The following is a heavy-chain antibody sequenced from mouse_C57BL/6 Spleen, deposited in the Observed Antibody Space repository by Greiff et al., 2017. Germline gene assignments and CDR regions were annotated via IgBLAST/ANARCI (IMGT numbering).Heavy chain of an antibody. CDR3: ARKRVGIWGTTVVDSYFDD. V-gene: IGHV1-82*01. CDR2: IYPGDGDT. D-gene: IGHD1-1*01. J-gene: IGHJ2*01. Sequence: QVQLQQSGPELVKPGASVKISCKASGYAFSSSWMNWVKQRPGKGLEWIGRIYPGDGDTNYNGKFKGKATLTADKSSSTAYMQLSSLTSEDPAVYFCARKRVGIWGTTVVDSYFDDWGQGTTLTVSS. CDR1: GYAFSSSW.